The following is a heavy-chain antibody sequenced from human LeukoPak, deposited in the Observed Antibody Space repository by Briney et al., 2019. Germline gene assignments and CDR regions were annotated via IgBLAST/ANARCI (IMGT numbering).Heavy chain of an antibody. D-gene: IGHD3-10*01. CDR3: AGDLISGSGSLGY. J-gene: IGHJ4*02. V-gene: IGHV3-15*01. CDR1: GFTFSNAW. CDR2: IKSKTDGGTR. Sequence: GGSLRLSCAASGFTFSNAWMSWVRQAPGKGLEWVGRIKSKTDGGTRDYAAPVKIRFTISRDDSKNTLYLQMNSLKTEDTAVYYCAGDLISGSGSLGYWGQGTLVTVSS.